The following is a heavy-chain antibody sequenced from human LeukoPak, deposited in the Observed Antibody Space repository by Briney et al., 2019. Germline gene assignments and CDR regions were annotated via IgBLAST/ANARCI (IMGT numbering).Heavy chain of an antibody. CDR3: ARVEYTVAGLLLHLFDY. V-gene: IGHV1-2*02. Sequence: GASVKVSCKASGYTFTGYFIHWVRQAPGQGLEWLGWISSNSGGTNYAQKFQGRVTMTRDTSISTTYMELSSLRSDDTAVYYCARVEYTVAGLLLHLFDYWGEGTLVAVSS. CDR2: ISSNSGGT. D-gene: IGHD5/OR15-5a*01. CDR1: GYTFTGYF. J-gene: IGHJ4*02.